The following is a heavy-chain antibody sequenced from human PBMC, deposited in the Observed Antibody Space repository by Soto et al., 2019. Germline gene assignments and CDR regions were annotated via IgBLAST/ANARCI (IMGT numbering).Heavy chain of an antibody. D-gene: IGHD5-18*01. Sequence: GGPLRLCCAASGFTFRNYGMHWVRPAPGKGLEGVAVIWNDGNNKYYADSVKGRFTISRYNSKNTLHLQMNGLRVEDTAVYYCARDNYGYDYWGQGTLVTVSS. CDR3: ARDNYGYDY. CDR1: GFTFRNYG. V-gene: IGHV3-33*01. J-gene: IGHJ4*02. CDR2: IWNDGNNK.